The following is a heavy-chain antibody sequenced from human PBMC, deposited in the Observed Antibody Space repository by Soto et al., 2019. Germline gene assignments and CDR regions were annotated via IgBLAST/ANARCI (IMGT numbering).Heavy chain of an antibody. V-gene: IGHV1-18*01. CDR1: GYTFTSYG. D-gene: IGHD2-8*01. CDR3: ARDPYNVLMVSAPTLYGMDV. Sequence: QVQLVQSGAEVKKPGASVKVSCKASGYTFTSYGISWVRQAPGQGLEWMGWISAYNGNTNYAQSLQGRVTMTTDTSTSTAYMELRRLRSDDTAVYYCARDPYNVLMVSAPTLYGMDVWGQGTTVTVSS. CDR2: ISAYNGNT. J-gene: IGHJ6*02.